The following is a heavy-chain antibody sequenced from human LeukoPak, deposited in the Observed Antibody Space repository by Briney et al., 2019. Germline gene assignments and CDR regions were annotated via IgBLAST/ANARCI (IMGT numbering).Heavy chain of an antibody. J-gene: IGHJ4*02. CDR1: GYSISSGYY. Sequence: PSETLSLTCTVSGYSISSGYYWGWIRQPPGKGLEWIGYIYYSGSTNYNPSLKSRVTISVDTSKNQFSLKLSSVTAADTAVYYCARGRLARSPYFDYWGQGTLVTVSS. D-gene: IGHD6-19*01. CDR3: ARGRLARSPYFDY. V-gene: IGHV4-61*01. CDR2: IYYSGST.